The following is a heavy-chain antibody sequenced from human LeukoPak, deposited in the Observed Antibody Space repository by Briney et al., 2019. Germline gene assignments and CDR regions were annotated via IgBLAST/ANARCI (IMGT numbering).Heavy chain of an antibody. Sequence: NPGGSLRLSCAASGSTFSSYWMSWVRQAPGKGLEWVANIKQDGSEKYYVDSVKGRFTISRDNAKNSLYLQMNSLRAEDTAVYYCPSFIARYAFDIWGQGTMVTVSS. CDR1: GSTFSSYW. D-gene: IGHD6-13*01. CDR2: IKQDGSEK. J-gene: IGHJ3*02. CDR3: PSFIARYAFDI. V-gene: IGHV3-7*01.